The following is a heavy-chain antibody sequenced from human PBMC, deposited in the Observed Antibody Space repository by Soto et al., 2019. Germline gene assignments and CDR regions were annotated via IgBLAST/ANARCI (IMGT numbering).Heavy chain of an antibody. V-gene: IGHV1-8*01. J-gene: IGHJ4*02. Sequence: QVRLGQSGAEVKKPGASVKVSCKASGYSFTSYDINWVRQATGQGLEWMGWMNANSCNTGYAQKFQGRVTMTRTTSTSTAYMAPSRLRSEDMAVYYCARETRDGDADYWGPGTGVNVSS. CDR3: ARETRDGDADY. CDR1: GYSFTSYD. D-gene: IGHD2-21*02. CDR2: MNANSCNT.